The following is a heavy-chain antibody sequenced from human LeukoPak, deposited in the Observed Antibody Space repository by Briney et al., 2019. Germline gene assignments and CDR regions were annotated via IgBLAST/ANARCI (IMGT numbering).Heavy chain of an antibody. Sequence: GASVKVSCKASGYTFTGYYMHWVRQAPGQGLEWMGWINPNSGGTNYAQKFQGRVTMTRDTSISTAYMELSRLRSDDTAVYYCARPAGGYCSGGSCYSGYNWFDPWGQGTRVTVSS. J-gene: IGHJ5*02. CDR3: ARPAGGYCSGGSCYSGYNWFDP. D-gene: IGHD2-15*01. CDR1: GYTFTGYY. V-gene: IGHV1-2*02. CDR2: INPNSGGT.